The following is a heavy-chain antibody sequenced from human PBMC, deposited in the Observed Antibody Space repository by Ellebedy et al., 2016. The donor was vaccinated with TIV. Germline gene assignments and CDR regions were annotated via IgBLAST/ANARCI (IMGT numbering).Heavy chain of an antibody. J-gene: IGHJ4*02. D-gene: IGHD2-21*01. CDR1: GDSISDYY. Sequence: MPSETLSLTCTVSGDSISDYYWSWIRQPAGKGLEWIGRIYVSGSTNYNPSLKSRVTISLDASKNQFSLRLTSVSAADTAVYYCARASPLGWGSGLHFDSWGQGALVSVSS. V-gene: IGHV4-4*07. CDR2: IYVSGST. CDR3: ARASPLGWGSGLHFDS.